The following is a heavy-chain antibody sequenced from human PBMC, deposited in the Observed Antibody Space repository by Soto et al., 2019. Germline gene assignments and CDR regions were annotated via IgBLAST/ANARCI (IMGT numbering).Heavy chain of an antibody. Sequence: SETLSLTCTVSGGSISSYYWSWIRQPPGKGLEWIGYIYYSGSTNYNPSLKSRVTISVDTSKNQFSLKLSSVTAADTAVYYCARLARTYYHDSSGYYYDGSYAFDIWGQGTMVTVSS. CDR2: IYYSGST. D-gene: IGHD3-22*01. CDR3: ARLARTYYHDSSGYYYDGSYAFDI. CDR1: GGSISSYY. V-gene: IGHV4-59*08. J-gene: IGHJ3*02.